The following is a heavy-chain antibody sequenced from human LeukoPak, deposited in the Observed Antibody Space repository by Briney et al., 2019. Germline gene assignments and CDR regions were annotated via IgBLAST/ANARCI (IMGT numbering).Heavy chain of an antibody. CDR1: GFTFNNYP. Sequence: SGGSLRLSCAASGFTFNNYPMSWVRQAPGKGLEWVPVIGSSGGSTHYADSVKGRFTISRDNSKNTLYLQMNSLRAEDTAVYYCAKDRANYLDYWGQGTLVTVSS. V-gene: IGHV3-23*01. J-gene: IGHJ4*02. CDR2: IGSSGGST. D-gene: IGHD4/OR15-4a*01. CDR3: AKDRANYLDY.